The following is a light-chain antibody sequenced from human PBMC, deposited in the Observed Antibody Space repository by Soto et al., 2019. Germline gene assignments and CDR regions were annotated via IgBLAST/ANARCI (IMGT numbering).Light chain of an antibody. Sequence: EIVSTQSPAILSVSPGERATLSCRASQSVDSHLVWYQQKPGQAPRLLIFAASNRATGIPVRFSGSGSGTDFTLAINRLEPDDFAVYYCQQRSDWPITFGQGTRLEIK. J-gene: IGKJ5*01. CDR1: QSVDSH. V-gene: IGKV3-11*01. CDR3: QQRSDWPIT. CDR2: AAS.